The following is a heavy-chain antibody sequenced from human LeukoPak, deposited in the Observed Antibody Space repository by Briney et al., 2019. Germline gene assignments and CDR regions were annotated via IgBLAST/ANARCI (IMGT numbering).Heavy chain of an antibody. CDR1: GYTFTSYY. CDR2: INPSGGST. D-gene: IGHD3-9*01. CDR3: ARGRAELRYFDWSKDRDAFDI. Sequence: ASVKVSCKASGYTFTSYYMHWVRQAPGQGLEWMGIINPSGGSTSYAQKFQGRVTMTRDMSTSTVYMDLISLRSEDTAVYYCARGRAELRYFDWSKDRDAFDIWGQGTMVTVSS. J-gene: IGHJ3*02. V-gene: IGHV1-46*01.